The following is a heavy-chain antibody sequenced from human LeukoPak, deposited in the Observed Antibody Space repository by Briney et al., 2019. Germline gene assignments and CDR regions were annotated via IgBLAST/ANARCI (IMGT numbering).Heavy chain of an antibody. CDR3: AKVYSSGWRHFDY. J-gene: IGHJ4*02. Sequence: SETLSLTCTVSGGSISSYYWSWIRQPPGKGLEWIGYIYYSGSTNYNPSLKSRVTISVDTSKNQFSLKLSSVTAADTAVYYCAKVYSSGWRHFDYWGQGTLVTVSS. CDR2: IYYSGST. CDR1: GGSISSYY. D-gene: IGHD6-19*01. V-gene: IGHV4-59*12.